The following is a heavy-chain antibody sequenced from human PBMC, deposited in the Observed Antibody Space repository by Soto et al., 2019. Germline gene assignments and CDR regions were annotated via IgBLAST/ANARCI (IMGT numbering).Heavy chain of an antibody. V-gene: IGHV3-7*03. CDR2: IKQDGSET. J-gene: IGHJ4*02. Sequence: AVGSLRLSCEVSGFTFISYWMSWIRQPPGKGLEWVANIKQDGSETHYVDSVKGRFTISRDNAKNLLFLQMKSLRVEDTAVYYCVRDSRALQPRWGQGTLVTVSS. CDR1: GFTFISYW. D-gene: IGHD5-18*01. CDR3: VRDSRALQPR.